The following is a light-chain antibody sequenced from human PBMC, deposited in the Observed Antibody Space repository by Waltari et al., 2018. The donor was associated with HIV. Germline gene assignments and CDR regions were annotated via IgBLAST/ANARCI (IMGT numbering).Light chain of an antibody. V-gene: IGLV3-10*01. Sequence: SYELTQPPSVSVSPGQTARITCPGDALPKKYAYWYQQKSGQAPVLVIYEDSKRPSGIPERFSGSSSGTMATLTISGAQVEDEADYYCYSTDSNVWVFGGGTKLTVL. CDR2: EDS. CDR3: YSTDSNVWV. CDR1: ALPKKY. J-gene: IGLJ3*02.